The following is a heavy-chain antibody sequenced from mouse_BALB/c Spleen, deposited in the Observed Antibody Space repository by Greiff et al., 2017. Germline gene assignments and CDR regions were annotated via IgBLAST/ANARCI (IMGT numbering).Heavy chain of an antibody. Sequence: EVKVVESGAELVKPGASVKLSCTASGFNIKDTYMHWVKQRPEQGLEWIGRIDPANGNTKYDPKFQGKATITADTSSNTAYLQLSSLTSEDTAVYYCAPWDVDAMDYWGQGTSVTVSS. CDR3: APWDVDAMDY. D-gene: IGHD4-1*01. V-gene: IGHV14-3*02. J-gene: IGHJ4*01. CDR1: GFNIKDTY. CDR2: IDPANGNT.